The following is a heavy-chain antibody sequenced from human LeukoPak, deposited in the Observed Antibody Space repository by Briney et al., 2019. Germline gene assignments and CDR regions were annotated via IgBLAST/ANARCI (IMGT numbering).Heavy chain of an antibody. D-gene: IGHD3-22*01. Sequence: GGSLRLSCAASGFTFSSYAMSWARQAPAKGLEWGLAISGRCGSTYYADSVKGRFTISRDNSKNTLYLQMNSLRAEDTAVYYCAKDMATYYYDSSGLGPPTPLDYWGQGTLVTVSS. V-gene: IGHV3-23*01. J-gene: IGHJ4*02. CDR1: GFTFSSYA. CDR3: AKDMATYYYDSSGLGPPTPLDY. CDR2: ISGRCGST.